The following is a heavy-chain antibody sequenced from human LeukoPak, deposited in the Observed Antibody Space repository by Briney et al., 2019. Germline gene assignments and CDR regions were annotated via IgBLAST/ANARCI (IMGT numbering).Heavy chain of an antibody. CDR1: GYTFTSYG. CDR2: ISAYNSNT. J-gene: IGHJ4*02. D-gene: IGHD2-2*02. CDR3: ARDKVPSQLLYEINFDY. Sequence: ASVKVSCKASGYTFTSYGISWVRQAPGQGLEWMGWISAYNSNTNYAQKLQGRVTMTTDTSTSTAYMELRSLRSDDTAVYYCARDKVPSQLLYEINFDYWGQGTLVTVSS. V-gene: IGHV1-18*01.